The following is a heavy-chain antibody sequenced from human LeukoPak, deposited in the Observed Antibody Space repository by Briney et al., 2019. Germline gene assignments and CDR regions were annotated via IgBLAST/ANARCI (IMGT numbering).Heavy chain of an antibody. CDR2: ISDNGDST. CDR1: GFSFSSYA. J-gene: IGHJ4*02. D-gene: IGHD1-26*01. Sequence: GSLRLSCATSGFSFSSYAMNWVRQAPGKGLKWVSAISDNGDSTYNADSVKGRFTISRDNSKNTLYLQMNNLRADDTAVYYCAKSHSFDYWGQGTLVTVSS. V-gene: IGHV3-23*01. CDR3: AKSHSFDY.